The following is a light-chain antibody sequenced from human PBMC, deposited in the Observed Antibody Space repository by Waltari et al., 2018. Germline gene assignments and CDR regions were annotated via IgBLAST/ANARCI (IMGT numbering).Light chain of an antibody. CDR2: NAD. Sequence: ELTQPPSVSEAPWQRVTISCSGSTSNIGTNAVNWYQQLPGTAPKLLIYNADLPPSGVSDRFSGSKSGTSASLTISGLQSEDEAHYYCAAWDDSVNGRVFGGGTRLTVL. CDR1: TSNIGTNA. J-gene: IGLJ3*02. V-gene: IGLV1-36*01. CDR3: AAWDDSVNGRV.